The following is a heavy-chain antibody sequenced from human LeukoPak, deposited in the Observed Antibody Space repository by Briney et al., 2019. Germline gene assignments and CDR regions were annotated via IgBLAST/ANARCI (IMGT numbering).Heavy chain of an antibody. V-gene: IGHV3-30*02. Sequence: GGSLRLSCAASGFTFSSYGMHWVRQAPGKGLEWVAFIRYDGSNKYYADSVKGRFTISRDNAKNTVYLQMNSLRAEDTAVYYCVRDWGYDSSGYWQKYFDTWGQGTLVTVSS. D-gene: IGHD3-22*01. CDR2: IRYDGSNK. CDR3: VRDWGYDSSGYWQKYFDT. J-gene: IGHJ4*02. CDR1: GFTFSSYG.